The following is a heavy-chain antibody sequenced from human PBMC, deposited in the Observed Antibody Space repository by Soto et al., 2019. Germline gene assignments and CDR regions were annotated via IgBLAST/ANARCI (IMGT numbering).Heavy chain of an antibody. CDR1: GFTFSNAW. CDR3: TTVAPYTITVTWKTDY. D-gene: IGHD4-4*01. Sequence: GGSLRLSCAASGFTFSNAWMSWVRQAPGKGLEWVGRIKSKTDGGTTDYAVPVKGKFTISRDDSNNTLYLQMNSLKTDDTAVYYCTTVAPYTITVTWKTDYWGQGTLVTVSS. CDR2: IKSKTDGGTT. J-gene: IGHJ4*02. V-gene: IGHV3-15*05.